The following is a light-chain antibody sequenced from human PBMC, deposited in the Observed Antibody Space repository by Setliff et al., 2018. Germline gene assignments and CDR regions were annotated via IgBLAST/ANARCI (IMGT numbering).Light chain of an antibody. CDR3: LLSMGGGISV. V-gene: IGLV8-61*01. CDR2: RTN. J-gene: IGLJ1*01. CDR1: LGSVSTANY. Sequence: QPVVTQEPSFSVSPGGTVTLTCALSLGSVSTANYPSWYQQTPGQAPRRLIYRTNSRRSGVPARFSGSILGNKAALTITGAQAEDESDYYCLLSMGGGISVFGTGTKVTV.